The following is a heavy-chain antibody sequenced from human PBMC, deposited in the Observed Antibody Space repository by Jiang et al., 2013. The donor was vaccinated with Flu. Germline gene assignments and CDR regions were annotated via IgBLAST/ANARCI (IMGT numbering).Heavy chain of an antibody. D-gene: IGHD1-26*01. Sequence: SGAEVKKPGASVRVSCKASGYTFDKNGIHWLRQAPGQGLEWMGWISAGSGITAYSQKFRDRVIITRDTSATTAYMDLTGLKPEDTAVYYCARGTGSGNYYFRIDYWGQGTLVSVSS. CDR3: ARGTGSGNYYFRIDY. J-gene: IGHJ4*02. V-gene: IGHV1-3*01. CDR1: GYTFDKNG. CDR2: ISAGSGIT.